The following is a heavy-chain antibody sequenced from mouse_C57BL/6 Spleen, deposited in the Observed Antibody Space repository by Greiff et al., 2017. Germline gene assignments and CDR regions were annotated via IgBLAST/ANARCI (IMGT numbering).Heavy chain of an antibody. CDR3: ARDYGSNFDY. Sequence: EVQLQESGPELVKPGASVKMSCKASGYTFTDYNMHWVKQSHGKSLEWIGYINPNNGGTSYNQKFKGKATLTVNKSSSTAYMELRSLTSEDSAVYYCARDYGSNFDYWGQGTTLTVSS. CDR2: INPNNGGT. D-gene: IGHD1-1*01. J-gene: IGHJ2*01. CDR1: GYTFTDYN. V-gene: IGHV1-22*01.